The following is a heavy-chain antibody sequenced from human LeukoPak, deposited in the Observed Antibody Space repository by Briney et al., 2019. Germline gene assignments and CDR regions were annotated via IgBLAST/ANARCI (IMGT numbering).Heavy chain of an antibody. Sequence: SETLSLTCTVSGGSISTFYWSWIRQPPGKGLEWVGYISHSGDPSYNPSLKSRVTMSVDTSKNQFSLNVNSVTTADTAVYYCARESDYVKGDYWGQGTLVTVSS. D-gene: IGHD4-17*01. CDR2: ISHSGDP. CDR3: ARESDYVKGDY. V-gene: IGHV4-59*01. CDR1: GGSISTFY. J-gene: IGHJ4*02.